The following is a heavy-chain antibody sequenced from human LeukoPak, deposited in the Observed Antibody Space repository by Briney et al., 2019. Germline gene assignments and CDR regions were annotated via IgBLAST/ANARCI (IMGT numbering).Heavy chain of an antibody. V-gene: IGHV3-30*18. Sequence: GGSLRLSCAASGFTFSSYGMHWVRQAPGKGLEWVAVISYDGSNKYYADSVKGRFTISRDNSKNTLYLQMNSLRAEDTAVYYCAKDDYYYYGMDVWGQGTTVTVSS. CDR3: AKDDYYYYGMDV. CDR2: ISYDGSNK. CDR1: GFTFSSYG. J-gene: IGHJ6*02.